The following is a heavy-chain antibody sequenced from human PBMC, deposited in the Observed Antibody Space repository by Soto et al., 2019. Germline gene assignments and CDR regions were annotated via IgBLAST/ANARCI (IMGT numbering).Heavy chain of an antibody. D-gene: IGHD6-6*01. CDR2: IWYDGGNK. V-gene: IGHV3-33*01. CDR3: ARVTYSSSAAPFRYYGMDV. Sequence: QVQLVESGGGVVQPGRSLRLSCAASGVTFRSYGMHWVRQAPGKGLEWVAVIWYDGGNKHYADSVKGRFTSSRDNSKNPLYLQMKSLRAEDTAVYYCARVTYSSSAAPFRYYGMDVWGQGTTVTVSS. CDR1: GVTFRSYG. J-gene: IGHJ6*02.